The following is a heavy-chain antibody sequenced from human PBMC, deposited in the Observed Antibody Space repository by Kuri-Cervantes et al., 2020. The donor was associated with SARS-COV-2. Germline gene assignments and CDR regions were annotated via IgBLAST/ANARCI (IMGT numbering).Heavy chain of an antibody. CDR1: GFTFDDYA. V-gene: IGHV3-9*01. J-gene: IGHJ2*01. CDR2: ISWNSGSI. CDR3: AKESWYDDSRLGYSDP. D-gene: IGHD2-15*01. Sequence: GGSLRLSCAASGFTFDDYAMHWVRQAPGKGLEWVSGISWNSGSIGYADSVKGRFTISRDNAKNSLYLQMNSLRAEETALYSCAKESWYDDSRLGYSDPWCRSTLVTVSS.